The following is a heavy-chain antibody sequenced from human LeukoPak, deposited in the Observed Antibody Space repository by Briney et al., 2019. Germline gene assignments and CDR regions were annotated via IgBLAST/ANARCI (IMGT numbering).Heavy chain of an antibody. CDR2: ISGSGGST. CDR1: GFTFSSYA. CDR3: AKDVEVCRYGSCYWTNFDY. D-gene: IGHD2-15*01. V-gene: IGHV3-23*01. J-gene: IGHJ4*02. Sequence: PPGGSLRLSCAASGFTFSSYAMSWVRQAPGKGLEWVSTISGSGGSTYYADSVEGRFTISRDNSKNTLYLQMNSLRAEDTAVYYCAKDVEVCRYGSCYWTNFDYWGQGTLVAVSS.